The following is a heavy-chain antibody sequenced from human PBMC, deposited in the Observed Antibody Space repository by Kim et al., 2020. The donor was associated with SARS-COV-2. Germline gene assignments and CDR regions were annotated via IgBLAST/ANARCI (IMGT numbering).Heavy chain of an antibody. J-gene: IGHJ5*02. D-gene: IGHD3-10*02. CDR1: GGSINTYY. CDR3: ARGFNPYVRGNWFDP. V-gene: IGHV4-59*01. Sequence: SETLSLTCTVSGGSINTYYWSWIRQPPGKGLEWIGYISNSGSTKYNPSLRSRVTFSVDTTKNQIPLKLSSVTAADTAVYYCARGFNPYVRGNWFDPWGQGTLVTVSS. CDR2: ISNSGST.